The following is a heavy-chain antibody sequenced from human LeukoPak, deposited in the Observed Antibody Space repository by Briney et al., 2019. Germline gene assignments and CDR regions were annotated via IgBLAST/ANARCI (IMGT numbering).Heavy chain of an antibody. Sequence: GGSLRLSCAASGFTFSKSWMSWLRQTPEKGLEWVANIKEDGSAKYYVDSVKGRFTISRDNSKNTLYLQMNSLRAEDTAVYYCARGIRGYSDYWGQGTLVTVSS. J-gene: IGHJ4*02. CDR2: IKEDGSAK. CDR3: ARGIRGYSDY. D-gene: IGHD6-13*01. V-gene: IGHV3-7*01. CDR1: GFTFSKSW.